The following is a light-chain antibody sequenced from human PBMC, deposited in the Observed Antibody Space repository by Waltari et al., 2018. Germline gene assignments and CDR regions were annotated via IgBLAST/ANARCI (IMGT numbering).Light chain of an antibody. J-gene: IGKJ2*01. Sequence: DIQMTKSPSTLSAAVGDRVTITCRASQSISSWLAWYQQKPVKAPKLLIYKASSLESGVPSRFSGSGSGTEFTLTISSLQPDDFATYYCQQYHTLYTFGQGTKLEI. CDR1: QSISSW. V-gene: IGKV1-5*03. CDR2: KAS. CDR3: QQYHTLYT.